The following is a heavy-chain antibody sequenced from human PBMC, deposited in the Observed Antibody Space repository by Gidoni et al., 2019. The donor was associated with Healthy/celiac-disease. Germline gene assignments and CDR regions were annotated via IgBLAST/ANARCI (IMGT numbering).Heavy chain of an antibody. CDR2: IYPGDSDT. D-gene: IGHD6-19*01. CDR1: VYSFNSYW. CDR3: ARRSGWFGYFDY. Sequence: EVQLVQSGAEVKKPGESLKISCQGSVYSFNSYWIGWVRRRPGKGLEWMGIIYPGDSDTRYSPSFQGQVTIAADKSISPAYLQWSSLKASDTAMYYCARRSGWFGYFDYWGQGTLVTVSS. V-gene: IGHV5-51*03. J-gene: IGHJ4*02.